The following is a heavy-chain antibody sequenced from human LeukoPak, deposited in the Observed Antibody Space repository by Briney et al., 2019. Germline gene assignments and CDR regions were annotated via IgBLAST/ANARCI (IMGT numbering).Heavy chain of an antibody. CDR3: ARSPGSGSYSRPSPTLPFDP. D-gene: IGHD3-10*01. CDR1: GGSISTYY. CDR2: VDYSGST. Sequence: KPSETLSLTCTVSGGSISTYYWTWIRQTPGKGLEWIGYVDYSGSTNYNPSLKSRVTISVDTSKNRFSLKLSSVTAADTAVYYCARSPGSGSYSRPSPTLPFDPWGQGTLVTVSS. J-gene: IGHJ5*02. V-gene: IGHV4-59*12.